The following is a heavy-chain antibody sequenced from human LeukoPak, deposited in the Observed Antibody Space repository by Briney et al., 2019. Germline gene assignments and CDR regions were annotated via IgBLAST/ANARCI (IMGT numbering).Heavy chain of an antibody. D-gene: IGHD3-16*02. CDR2: IHPSTGNP. J-gene: IGHJ4*02. CDR3: ARAYQRLGELSLPDY. Sequence: GASVKVSCKASGYTFTSYGISWVRQAPGQGLEWMGWIHPSTGNPTYAQGFTGRFVFSLDTPVSTTYLQISSLKAEDTAVYYCARAYQRLGELSLPDYWGQGTLVTVSS. CDR1: GYTFTSYG. V-gene: IGHV7-4-1*02.